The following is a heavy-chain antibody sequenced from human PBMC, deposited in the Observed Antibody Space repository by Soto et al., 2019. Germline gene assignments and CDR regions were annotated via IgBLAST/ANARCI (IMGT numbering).Heavy chain of an antibody. CDR3: ARRILRKQWLEL. Sequence: QVQLQESGPGVVKPSGTLSLTCAVSGVSISSTNWWSWVRQPPGKGLEWIGEIYHSGTTNYNPSLKSRVTISIDKSKNQFSLTLNSVTAADTAMYFCARRILRKQWLELWGQGTLVTVSS. D-gene: IGHD6-19*01. J-gene: IGHJ4*02. V-gene: IGHV4-4*02. CDR1: GVSISSTNW. CDR2: IYHSGTT.